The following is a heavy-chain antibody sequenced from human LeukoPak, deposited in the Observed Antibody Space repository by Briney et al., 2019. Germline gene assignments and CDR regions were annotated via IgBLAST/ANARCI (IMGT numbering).Heavy chain of an antibody. D-gene: IGHD4-11*01. CDR1: GFTLSSYW. CDR3: ARGNSHSFDY. CDR2: INSDGSST. Sequence: GGSLRLSCAASGFTLSSYWMHWVRQTPGKGPVWVSRINSDGSSTSYADSVKGRFTISRDNAKNTLYLQMDSLRAEDTAVYYCARGNSHSFDYWGKGALVTVSS. V-gene: IGHV3-74*01. J-gene: IGHJ4*02.